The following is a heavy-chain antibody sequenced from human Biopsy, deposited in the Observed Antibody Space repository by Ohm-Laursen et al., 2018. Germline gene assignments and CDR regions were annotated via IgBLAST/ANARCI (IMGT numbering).Heavy chain of an antibody. Sequence: SLRLSCAASGFTFSIYAMSWVRQAPGKGLEWVANINPDGSEKYYADSVKGRFTISRDNAKNSLYLQMSSLRAEDTAIYYCARDIVTGVDYLDDWGQGTLVTVSS. CDR1: GFTFSIYA. D-gene: IGHD7-27*01. CDR3: ARDIVTGVDYLDD. J-gene: IGHJ4*02. V-gene: IGHV3-7*01. CDR2: INPDGSEK.